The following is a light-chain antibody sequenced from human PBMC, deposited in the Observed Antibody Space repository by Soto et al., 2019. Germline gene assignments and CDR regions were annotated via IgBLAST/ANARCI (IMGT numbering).Light chain of an antibody. V-gene: IGLV2-14*01. CDR3: CSYTSTSTYV. J-gene: IGLJ1*01. CDR2: EVS. Sequence: QSALTQPASVSGSPGQSITISCTGTSSDVGNYNYVSWYQQHPGRAPKLIIYEVSNRPSGVSNRFSGSKSGNTASLTISGLQAGDEADYYCCSYTSTSTYVFGTGTKVTVL. CDR1: SSDVGNYNY.